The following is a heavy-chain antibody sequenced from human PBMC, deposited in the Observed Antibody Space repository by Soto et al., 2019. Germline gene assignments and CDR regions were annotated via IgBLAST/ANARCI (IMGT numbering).Heavy chain of an antibody. CDR2: INAGNGNT. Sequence: ASVKVSCKASGYTFTSYYMHWVRQAPGQRLEWMGWINAGNGNTKYSQKFQGRVTITRDTSASTAYMELSSLRSEDTAVYYCARGGKSRLRYFDWSSNWFDPWGQGTLVTVSS. CDR1: GYTFTSYY. V-gene: IGHV1-3*01. D-gene: IGHD3-9*01. J-gene: IGHJ5*02. CDR3: ARGGKSRLRYFDWSSNWFDP.